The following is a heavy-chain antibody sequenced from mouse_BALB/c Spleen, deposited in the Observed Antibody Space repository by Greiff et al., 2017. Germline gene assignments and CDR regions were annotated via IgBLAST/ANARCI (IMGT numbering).Heavy chain of an antibody. CDR3: TRLLYYEHAMDY. V-gene: IGHV1-69*02. Sequence: VQLQQSGAELVRPGASVKLSCKASGYTFTSYWINWVKQRPGQGLEWIGNIYPSDSYTNYNQKFKDKATLTVDKSSSTAYMQLSSPTSEDSAVYYCTRLLYYEHAMDYWGQGTSVTVSS. J-gene: IGHJ4*01. CDR2: IYPSDSYT. D-gene: IGHD1-1*01. CDR1: GYTFTSYW.